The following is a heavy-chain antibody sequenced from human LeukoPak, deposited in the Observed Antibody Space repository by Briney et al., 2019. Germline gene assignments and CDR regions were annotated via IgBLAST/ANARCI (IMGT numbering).Heavy chain of an antibody. J-gene: IGHJ5*02. Sequence: ASVKVPCKASGYTFTSYGIRWVRQAPGQGLEWLGWITTNRGYTNYAQKFQGRVTMTTDTSTSTAYMELRSLRSDDTAVYYCARDNGGILYFGALNFDPWGQGTLVTVSS. D-gene: IGHD3-10*01. CDR2: ITTNRGYT. V-gene: IGHV1-18*01. CDR1: GYTFTSYG. CDR3: ARDNGGILYFGALNFDP.